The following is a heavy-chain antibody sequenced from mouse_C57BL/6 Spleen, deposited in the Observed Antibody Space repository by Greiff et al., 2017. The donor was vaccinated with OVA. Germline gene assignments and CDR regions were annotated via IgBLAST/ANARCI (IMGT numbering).Heavy chain of an antibody. CDR2: IDPSDSYT. J-gene: IGHJ3*01. CDR1: GYTFTSYW. V-gene: IGHV1-50*01. CDR3: APGGRFAY. Sequence: QVQLQQPGAELVKPGASVKLSCKASGYTFTSYWMQWVKQRPGQGLEWIGEIDPSDSYTNYNQKFKGKATLTVDTSSSTAYMQLSSLTSEDSAVYYCAPGGRFAYWGQGTLVTVSA.